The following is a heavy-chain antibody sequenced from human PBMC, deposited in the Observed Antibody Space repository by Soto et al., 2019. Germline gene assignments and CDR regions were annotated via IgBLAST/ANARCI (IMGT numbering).Heavy chain of an antibody. V-gene: IGHV3-48*01. Sequence: EVQLVESGGGLVQPGGSLRLSCAASGFTFSSYSMNWVRQAPGKGLEWVSYISSSSSTIYYAYSVEGRFTISRDNAKNSLYLQMNSLTAEKTAVYYCAREAYSLDVWGQGTTVTVSS. CDR1: GFTFSSYS. J-gene: IGHJ6*02. CDR2: ISSSSSTI. CDR3: AREAYSLDV. D-gene: IGHD2-15*01.